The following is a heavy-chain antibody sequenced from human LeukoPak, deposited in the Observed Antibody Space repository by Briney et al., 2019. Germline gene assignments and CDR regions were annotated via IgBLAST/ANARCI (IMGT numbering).Heavy chain of an antibody. Sequence: SETLSLTCAVYGGSFSGYYWSWIRQPPGEGLEWIGEINHSGSTNFNPSLKSRVTISVDTSKNQFSLKLSSVTAADTAVYYCGRVRAGSSSPSVRDAFDIWGQGTMVTVSS. CDR3: GRVRAGSSSPSVRDAFDI. D-gene: IGHD6-6*01. J-gene: IGHJ3*02. CDR2: INHSGST. CDR1: GGSFSGYY. V-gene: IGHV4-34*01.